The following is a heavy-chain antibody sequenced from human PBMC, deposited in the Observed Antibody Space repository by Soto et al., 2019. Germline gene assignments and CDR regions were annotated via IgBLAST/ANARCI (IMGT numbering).Heavy chain of an antibody. CDR3: AAEYSYGYSLALDV. Sequence: ASVKVSCKASGFTFTSSAVQWVRQARGQRLEWIGWIVVGSGNTNYAQKFQERVTITRDMSTSTAYMELSSLRSEDTAVYYCAAEYSYGYSLALDVWGQGTTVTVS. CDR1: GFTFTSSA. D-gene: IGHD5-18*01. V-gene: IGHV1-58*01. J-gene: IGHJ6*02. CDR2: IVVGSGNT.